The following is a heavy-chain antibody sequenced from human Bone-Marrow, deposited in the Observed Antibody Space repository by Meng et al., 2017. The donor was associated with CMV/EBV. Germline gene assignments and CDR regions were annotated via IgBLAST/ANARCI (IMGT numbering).Heavy chain of an antibody. V-gene: IGHV4-4*02. CDR3: ARGPRIAARLVRFDP. D-gene: IGHD6-6*01. CDR2: IYHSGST. CDR1: GGSISSSNW. J-gene: IGHJ5*02. Sequence: SETLSLTCAVSGGSISSSNWWSWVRQPPGKGLEWIGEIYHSGSTNYNPSLKSRVTISVDKSKNQFSLKLSSVTAADTAVYYCARGPRIAARLVRFDPWGQGTLVTVYS.